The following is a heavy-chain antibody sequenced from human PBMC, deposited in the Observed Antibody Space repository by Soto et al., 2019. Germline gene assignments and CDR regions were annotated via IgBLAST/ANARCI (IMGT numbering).Heavy chain of an antibody. CDR3: ARDRLIRDYYGSGSYYGFDY. CDR1: GGSISTYY. D-gene: IGHD3-10*01. CDR2: IYYGGNI. Sequence: QVQLQESGPGLVKPSETLSLTCTVSGGSISTYYWSWIRQPPGKGLEWIGYIYYGGNINYNPSLKSRVTMSVDTSTNHFSLNLSSVTAADTAVYYCARDRLIRDYYGSGSYYGFDYWGQGTLVTVSS. V-gene: IGHV4-59*01. J-gene: IGHJ4*02.